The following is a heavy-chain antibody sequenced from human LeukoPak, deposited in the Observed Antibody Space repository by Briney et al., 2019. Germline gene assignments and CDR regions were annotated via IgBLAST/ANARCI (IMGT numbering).Heavy chain of an antibody. Sequence: PSETLSLTCAVYGGSFSGYYWSWIRQPPGKGLEWIGEINHSGSTNYNPSLKSRVTISVDTSKNQFSLKLSSVTDADTAVYYCAREGLILGSGWSPFDYWGQGTLVTVSS. J-gene: IGHJ4*02. CDR3: AREGLILGSGWSPFDY. D-gene: IGHD6-19*01. V-gene: IGHV4-34*01. CDR2: INHSGST. CDR1: GGSFSGYY.